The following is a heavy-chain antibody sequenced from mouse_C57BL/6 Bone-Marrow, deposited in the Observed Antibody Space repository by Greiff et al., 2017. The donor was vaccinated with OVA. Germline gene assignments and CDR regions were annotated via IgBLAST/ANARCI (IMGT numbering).Heavy chain of an antibody. CDR2: IRLKSDNYAT. D-gene: IGHD2-1*01. J-gene: IGHJ3*01. CDR1: GFTFSNYW. Sequence: EVKLQESGGGLVQPGGSMKLSCVASGFTFSNYWMNWVRQSPEKGLEWVAQIRLKSDNYATHYAESVKGRFTISRDDSKSSVYLQMNNLRAEDTGIYYCTGDGNYEAYWGQGTLVTVSA. V-gene: IGHV6-3*01. CDR3: TGDGNYEAY.